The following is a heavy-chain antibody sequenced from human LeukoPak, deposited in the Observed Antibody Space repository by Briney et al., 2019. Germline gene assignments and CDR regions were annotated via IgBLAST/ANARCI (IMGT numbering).Heavy chain of an antibody. Sequence: GASVKVSCKASGYTFINYYKHWVRQAPGQGLEWMGMINPSGGSTSYAQKFQGRVTMTTDPSTSTAYMELRSLRSDDTAVYYCARGPWDSSGYLGFFWFDPWGQGTLVTVSS. V-gene: IGHV1-46*01. CDR2: INPSGGST. CDR3: ARGPWDSSGYLGFFWFDP. CDR1: GYTFINYY. J-gene: IGHJ5*02. D-gene: IGHD3-22*01.